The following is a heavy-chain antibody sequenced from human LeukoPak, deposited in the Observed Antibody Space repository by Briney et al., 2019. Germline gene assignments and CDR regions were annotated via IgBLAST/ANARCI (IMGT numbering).Heavy chain of an antibody. Sequence: SETLPLTCTVSGGSISSSSYYWGWIRQPPGKGLEWIGSIYYSGSTYYNPSLKSRVTISVDTSKNQFSLKLSSVTAADTAVYYCARHDYGDSDWFDPWGQGTLVTVSS. J-gene: IGHJ5*02. CDR1: GGSISSSSYY. D-gene: IGHD4-17*01. V-gene: IGHV4-39*01. CDR3: ARHDYGDSDWFDP. CDR2: IYYSGST.